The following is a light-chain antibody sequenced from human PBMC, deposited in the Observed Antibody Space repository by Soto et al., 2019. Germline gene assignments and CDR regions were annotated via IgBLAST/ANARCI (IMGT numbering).Light chain of an antibody. V-gene: IGLV2-14*01. CDR1: SNDIGGYNH. J-gene: IGLJ1*01. CDR3: TSSTSGSLYV. Sequence: QSALTQPASVSGSPGQSITLSCTGTSNDIGGYNHVSWYQQYPGKVPKLLIYNVSNRPSGVSDRFSGSKSGNTASLTISGLQAEDESDYFCTSSTSGSLYVFGTGTKVTVL. CDR2: NVS.